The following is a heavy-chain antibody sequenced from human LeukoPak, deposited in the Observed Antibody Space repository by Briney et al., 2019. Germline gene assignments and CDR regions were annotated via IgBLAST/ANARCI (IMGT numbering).Heavy chain of an antibody. V-gene: IGHV4-34*01. CDR2: INHSGST. CDR1: GGSFSGYY. Sequence: SETLSLTCAVYGGSFSGYYWSWIRQPPGKGLEWIGEINHSGSTNYNPSLKSRVTISVDTSKNQFSLKLSSVTAADTALYYCAREAWVSGDSKYRYYGIDVWGQGTTVTVSS. CDR3: AREAWVSGDSKYRYYGIDV. J-gene: IGHJ6*02. D-gene: IGHD4-17*01.